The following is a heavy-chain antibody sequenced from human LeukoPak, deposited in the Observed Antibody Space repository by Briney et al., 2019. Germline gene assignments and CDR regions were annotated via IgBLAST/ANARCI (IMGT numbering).Heavy chain of an antibody. J-gene: IGHJ3*01. CDR2: ITGSGSNT. V-gene: IGHV3-23*01. Sequence: PGGSLRLSCRISGFHFGAFAMTWVRQPPGKGLEWVSTITGSGSNTYYADSVKGRFTISRDNSETTLYLQMNSLRVDDTAEYYCAKHPTMVRGVDDGLDLWGQGTMVTVSS. CDR3: AKHPTMVRGVDDGLDL. CDR1: GFHFGAFA. D-gene: IGHD3-10*01.